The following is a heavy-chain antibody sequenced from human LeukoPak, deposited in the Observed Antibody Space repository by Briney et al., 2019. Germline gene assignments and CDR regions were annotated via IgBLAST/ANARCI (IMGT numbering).Heavy chain of an antibody. V-gene: IGHV1-69*04. CDR3: ARSDGSGSYFPSENWFDP. Sequence: SVKVSCKASGGTFSSYAISWVRQAPGQGLEWMGRIIPILGIANYAQKFQGRVTITADKSTSTAYMELSSLRSEDTAVYYCARSDGSGSYFPSENWFDPWGQGTLVTVSS. D-gene: IGHD3-10*01. J-gene: IGHJ5*02. CDR1: GGTFSSYA. CDR2: IIPILGIA.